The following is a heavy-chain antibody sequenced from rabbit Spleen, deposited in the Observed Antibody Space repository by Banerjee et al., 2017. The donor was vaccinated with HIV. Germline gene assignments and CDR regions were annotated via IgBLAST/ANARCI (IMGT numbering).Heavy chain of an antibody. V-gene: IGHV1S40*01. CDR2: IDVSSSGTT. J-gene: IGHJ4*01. CDR3: ARDPAGREDFNL. Sequence: QSLEESGGDLVKPGASLTLTCTASGVSFSSSYWICWVRQAPGKGLEWIACIDVSSSGTTYYASWAKGRFTVSKTSSTTVTLQMTSLTAADTATYFCARDPAGREDFNLWGPGTLVTVS. D-gene: IGHD4-2*01. CDR1: GVSFSSSYW.